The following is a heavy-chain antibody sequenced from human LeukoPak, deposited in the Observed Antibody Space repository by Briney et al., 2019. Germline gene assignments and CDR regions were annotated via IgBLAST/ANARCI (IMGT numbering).Heavy chain of an antibody. Sequence: ASVKVSCKASGYTFTSYDINWVGQATGQWLEWMGWMNPNSGNTGYAQKFQGRVTITRNTSISTAYMELSSLRSEDTAVYYCARASGYYGSDWFDPWGQGTLVTVSS. CDR1: GYTFTSYD. D-gene: IGHD3-10*01. J-gene: IGHJ5*02. CDR3: ARASGYYGSDWFDP. V-gene: IGHV1-8*03. CDR2: MNPNSGNT.